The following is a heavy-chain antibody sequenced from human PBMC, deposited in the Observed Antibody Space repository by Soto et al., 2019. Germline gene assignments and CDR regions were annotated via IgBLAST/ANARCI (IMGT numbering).Heavy chain of an antibody. D-gene: IGHD3-16*01. J-gene: IGHJ3*02. CDR1: GFTFRQYG. V-gene: IGHV3-33*01. CDR2: IFYDGTEK. CDR3: VRGWGSLIHLSCLDI. Sequence: QVQLVESGGGVLQPGTSLRLSCAASGFTFRQYGMHWVRQAPGKGLDWVAVIFYDGTEKYYADSVKGRFTISRDNPGNMVYLQMNSLRAEDTAVYYCVRGWGSLIHLSCLDIWGQGTTVVVSS.